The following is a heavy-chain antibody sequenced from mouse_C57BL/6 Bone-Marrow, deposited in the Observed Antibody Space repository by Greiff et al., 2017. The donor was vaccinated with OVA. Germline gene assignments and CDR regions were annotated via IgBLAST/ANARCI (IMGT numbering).Heavy chain of an antibody. CDR3: ARYDYDGDWYFDV. CDR2: ISSGSSTI. V-gene: IGHV5-17*01. CDR1: GFTFSDYG. D-gene: IGHD2-4*01. J-gene: IGHJ1*03. Sequence: EVHLVESGGGLVKPGGSLKLSCAASGFTFSDYGMHWVRQAPEKGLEWVAYISSGSSTIYYADTVKGRFTISRDNAKNTLFLQMTSLRSEDTAMYYCARYDYDGDWYFDVWGTGTTVTVSS.